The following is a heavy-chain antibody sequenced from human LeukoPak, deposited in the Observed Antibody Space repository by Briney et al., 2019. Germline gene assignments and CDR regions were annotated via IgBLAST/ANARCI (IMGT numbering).Heavy chain of an antibody. D-gene: IGHD2-15*01. CDR3: ARARDIVVVVAATIFDY. J-gene: IGHJ4*02. Sequence: ASVNVSCKASGYTFTSYYMHWVRQAPGQGLEWMGIINPSGGSTSYAQKFQGRVTMTRDTSTSTVYMELSSLRSEDTAVYYCARARDIVVVVAATIFDYWGQGTLVTVSS. CDR2: INPSGGST. CDR1: GYTFTSYY. V-gene: IGHV1-46*01.